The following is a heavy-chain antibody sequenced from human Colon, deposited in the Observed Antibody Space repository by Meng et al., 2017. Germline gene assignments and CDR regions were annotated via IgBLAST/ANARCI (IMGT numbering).Heavy chain of an antibody. CDR2: ISTSGSTI. Sequence: GESLKISCAASGFTFSTYEMTWVRQPPGKGLEWVSYISTSGSTIYNADSVTGRFTISRDNTKNSLFLQMSGLRVGDTAVYYCARRYCSTTSCLIDYWGQGTLVTVSS. CDR3: ARRYCSTTSCLIDY. J-gene: IGHJ4*02. V-gene: IGHV3-48*03. CDR1: GFTFSTYE. D-gene: IGHD2-2*01.